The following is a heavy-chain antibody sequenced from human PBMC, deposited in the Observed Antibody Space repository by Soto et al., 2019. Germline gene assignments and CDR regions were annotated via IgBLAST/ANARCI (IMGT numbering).Heavy chain of an antibody. CDR2: ISGSGGST. V-gene: IGHV3-23*01. J-gene: IGHJ4*02. CDR3: AKDNPRKDPITYYDILTGYPFDY. CDR1: GFTFSSYA. D-gene: IGHD3-9*01. Sequence: EVQLLESGGGLVQPGGSLRLSCAASGFTFSSYAMSWVRQAPGKGLEWVSAISGSGGSTYYADSVKGRFTISRDNSKNTLYMQMNSLRAEDTAVYYCAKDNPRKDPITYYDILTGYPFDYWGQGTLVTVSS.